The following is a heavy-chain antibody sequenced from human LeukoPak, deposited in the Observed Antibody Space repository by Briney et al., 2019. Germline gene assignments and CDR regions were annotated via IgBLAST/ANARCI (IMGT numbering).Heavy chain of an antibody. J-gene: IGHJ4*02. V-gene: IGHV5-51*01. CDR2: IYPGDSDT. Sequence: GESLKISCQGSGYTFTTYWIGWVRQLPGKGLEWMGIIYPGDSDTRYSPSFQGQVTISADKSVSTAYLQWSSLKASDTAMYYCARSQLAAAGYYFDYWGQGTLVTVSS. CDR3: ARSQLAAAGYYFDY. CDR1: GYTFTTYW. D-gene: IGHD6-13*01.